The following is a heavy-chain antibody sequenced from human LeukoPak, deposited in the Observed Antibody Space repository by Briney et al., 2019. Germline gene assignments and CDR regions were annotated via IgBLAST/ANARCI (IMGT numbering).Heavy chain of an antibody. D-gene: IGHD3-10*02. CDR2: IIPIFGTA. CDR3: ARGGSDYHVAY. Sequence: GASVKVSCKASGGTFSSYAISWVRQAPGQGLEWMGGIIPIFGTANYAQKFQGRVTITTDESTSTAYMELSSLRAEDTAVYYCARGGSDYHVAYWGQGTLVTVSS. CDR1: GGTFSSYA. V-gene: IGHV1-69*05. J-gene: IGHJ4*02.